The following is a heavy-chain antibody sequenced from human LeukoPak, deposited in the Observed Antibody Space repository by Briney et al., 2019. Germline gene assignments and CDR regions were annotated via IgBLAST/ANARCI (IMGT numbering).Heavy chain of an antibody. V-gene: IGHV3-33*01. CDR1: GFAFKTYS. CDR3: ARELAV. Sequence: GRALRLSCEAAGFAFKTYSMHWVRQAPGKGLEWVAAIWPDGSNEYYANSVKGRFFISRDNSKNTLYLQMNSLRVDDTAVYYCARELAVWGQGTLVTVSS. J-gene: IGHJ4*02. CDR2: IWPDGSNE.